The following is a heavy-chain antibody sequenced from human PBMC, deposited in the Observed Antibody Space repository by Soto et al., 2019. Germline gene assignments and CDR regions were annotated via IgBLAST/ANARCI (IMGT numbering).Heavy chain of an antibody. CDR3: ARDRYSYYDFWSGSLPYYYYGMDV. Sequence: PGGSLRLSCAASGFTFRNYGMNWVRQAPGKGLEWVSYIGIGSSTTYYADSVKGRFTISRDNAKNSLYLQMNSLRAEDTAVYYCARDRYSYYDFWSGSLPYYYYGMDVWGQGTTVTVSS. CDR2: IGIGSSTT. D-gene: IGHD3-3*01. V-gene: IGHV3-48*04. CDR1: GFTFRNYG. J-gene: IGHJ6*02.